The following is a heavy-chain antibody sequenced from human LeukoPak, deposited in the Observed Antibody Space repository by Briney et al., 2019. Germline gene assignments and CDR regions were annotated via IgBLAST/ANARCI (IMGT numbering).Heavy chain of an antibody. Sequence: SETLSLTCTVSGGSITGYFWSWIRQPPGKGLEWIGYVFYSGGTLYNPSLESRVTMSVGTSKSQFSLELTSVTAADTAVYYCARVSLVRGAPDYYFDYWGQGTLVTVSS. CDR2: VFYSGGT. V-gene: IGHV4-59*08. CDR1: GGSITGYF. J-gene: IGHJ4*02. D-gene: IGHD3-10*01. CDR3: ARVSLVRGAPDYYFDY.